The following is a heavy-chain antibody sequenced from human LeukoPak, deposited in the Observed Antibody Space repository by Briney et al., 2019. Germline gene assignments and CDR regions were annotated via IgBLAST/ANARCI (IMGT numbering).Heavy chain of an antibody. Sequence: SETLSLTCTVSGGSISSSRYYWGWIRQPPGKGLEWIGSIYDSETTKYNPSLKSRVTMSVDTSKNQFSLKLSSVTAADTAVYYCARDRAAADYMDVWGKGSTVTVSS. CDR1: GGSISSSRYY. CDR2: IYDSETT. D-gene: IGHD6-13*01. V-gene: IGHV4-39*07. J-gene: IGHJ6*03. CDR3: ARDRAAADYMDV.